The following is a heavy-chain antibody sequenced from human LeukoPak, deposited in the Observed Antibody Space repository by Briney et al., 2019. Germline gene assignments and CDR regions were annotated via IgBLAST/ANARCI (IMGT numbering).Heavy chain of an antibody. CDR1: GYTFTSYY. CDR3: ARAYYDSSGYGGFDY. D-gene: IGHD3-22*01. CDR2: INPNGSST. Sequence: ASVKVSCTASGYTFTSYYIHWMRQAPGQGLEWMGIINPNGSSTRYAQKFQGRVTMTRDTSTSTVYMELSSLRSEDTAVYYCARAYYDSSGYGGFDYWGQGTLVTVSS. V-gene: IGHV1-46*01. J-gene: IGHJ4*02.